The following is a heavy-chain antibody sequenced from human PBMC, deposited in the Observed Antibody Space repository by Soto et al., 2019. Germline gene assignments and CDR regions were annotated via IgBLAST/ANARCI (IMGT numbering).Heavy chain of an antibody. CDR2: VYYSGST. J-gene: IGHJ4*02. CDR3: GRLEGLATISYYFDY. CDR1: GGSVSSSSYH. V-gene: IGHV4-39*01. Sequence: QLQLQESGPGLVKPSETLSLTCTVSGGSVSSSSYHWGWVRQPPGKGLEWIGRVYYSGSTYYNPSLGSRLTISVDKSKNQFSLKLMSLSAADTAVYYCGRLEGLATISYYFDYWGQGALVTVSS. D-gene: IGHD3-9*01.